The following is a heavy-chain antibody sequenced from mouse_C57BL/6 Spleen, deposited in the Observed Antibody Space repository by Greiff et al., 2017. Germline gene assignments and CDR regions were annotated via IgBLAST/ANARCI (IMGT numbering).Heavy chain of an antibody. D-gene: IGHD2-4*01. Sequence: QVQLQQPGAELVKPGASVKMSCKASGYTFTSYWITWVKQRPGQGLEWIGDIYPGSGSTNYNEKFKSKATLTVDTSSSTAYMQLSSLTSEDSAVYYGAREIYYDDDGYAMDYWGQGTSVTVSS. CDR1: GYTFTSYW. V-gene: IGHV1-55*01. CDR3: AREIYYDDDGYAMDY. CDR2: IYPGSGST. J-gene: IGHJ4*01.